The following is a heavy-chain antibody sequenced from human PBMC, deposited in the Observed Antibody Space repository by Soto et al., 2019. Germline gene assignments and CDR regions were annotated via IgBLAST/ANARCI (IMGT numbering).Heavy chain of an antibody. V-gene: IGHV3-33*01. Sequence: QVQLVESGGGVVQPGRSLRLSCAASGFTFSSYGMHWVRQAPGKGLEWVAVIWNDGSNKYYADSVKGRFTISRDNSKNTLYLQMNSLRAEDTAVYYCAREVTRYFDYWGQGTLVTVSS. CDR2: IWNDGSNK. J-gene: IGHJ4*02. CDR3: AREVTRYFDY. CDR1: GFTFSSYG.